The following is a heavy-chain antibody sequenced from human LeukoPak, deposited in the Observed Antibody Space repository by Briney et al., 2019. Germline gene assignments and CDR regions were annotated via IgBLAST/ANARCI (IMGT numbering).Heavy chain of an antibody. J-gene: IGHJ6*03. CDR1: GYTFTSYD. Sequence: GASVKVSCKASGYTFTSYDINWVRPATGQGLEWMGWMNPNSGNTGYAQKFQGRVIMTMNTSITTAYMDLSSLKSEDTAVYYCARALSWTTESYYYMDVWGKGTTVTVSS. D-gene: IGHD3/OR15-3a*01. CDR2: MNPNSGNT. CDR3: ARALSWTTESYYYMDV. V-gene: IGHV1-8*01.